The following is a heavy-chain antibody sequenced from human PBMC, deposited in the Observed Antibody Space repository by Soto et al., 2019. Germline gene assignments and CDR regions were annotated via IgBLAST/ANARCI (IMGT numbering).Heavy chain of an antibody. J-gene: IGHJ6*03. CDR3: SHVVGYCGGGTCYHSVNYMDV. CDR1: GFSLSTTAVS. Sequence: QITLKESGPTLVKPTQTLTLTCTFSGFSLSTTAVSVGWIRQHPGKALEWLALIYWDDDKRYSPSLKNRLTITKDTSKNQVVLTMTNMDPVDTATYFCSHVVGYCGGGTCYHSVNYMDVWCEGTTVTVSS. D-gene: IGHD2-15*01. CDR2: IYWDDDK. V-gene: IGHV2-5*02.